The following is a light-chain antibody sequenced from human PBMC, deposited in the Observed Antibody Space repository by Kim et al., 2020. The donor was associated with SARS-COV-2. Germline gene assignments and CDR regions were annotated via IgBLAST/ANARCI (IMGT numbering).Light chain of an antibody. CDR1: QNVSTY. J-gene: IGKJ1*01. CDR3: QQSYITVWT. V-gene: IGKV1-39*01. Sequence: DIQMTQSPSPLSASVGDRVTITCRASQNVSTYLNWYHQRPGKAPNLLIHAASTLHSGVPSRFSGSGSGTDFTLTIRNLQPEDFATYYCQQSYITVWTFGQGTKVDIK. CDR2: AAS.